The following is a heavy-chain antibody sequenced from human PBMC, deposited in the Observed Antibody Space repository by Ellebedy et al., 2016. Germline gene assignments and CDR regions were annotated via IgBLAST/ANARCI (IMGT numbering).Heavy chain of an antibody. Sequence: GESLKISCAASGFTVSSNYMNWVRQAPGKGLEWVSVIYSGGGTYYADSVKGRFTISRDNSKNTVYLQMNSLRAEDTAVYYCARDCPYYDPWPRLDPWGQGTLVTVSS. J-gene: IGHJ5*02. V-gene: IGHV3-53*01. CDR1: GFTVSSNY. CDR2: IYSGGGT. D-gene: IGHD3-3*01. CDR3: ARDCPYYDPWPRLDP.